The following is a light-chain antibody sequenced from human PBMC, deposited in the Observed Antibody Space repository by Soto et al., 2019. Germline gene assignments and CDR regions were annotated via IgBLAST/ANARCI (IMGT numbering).Light chain of an antibody. CDR1: QSVSSSY. Sequence: EIVLTQSPGTLSLSPGERATLSCRASQSVSSSYLAWYQQKPGQAPRLLIYGASSRATGIPDRFSAGGSGTDFTLTISSLEPEDFAVVYCQQDGFEPLTWGRGNKVEIQ. J-gene: IGKJ4*01. CDR3: QQDGFEPLT. V-gene: IGKV3-20*01. CDR2: GAS.